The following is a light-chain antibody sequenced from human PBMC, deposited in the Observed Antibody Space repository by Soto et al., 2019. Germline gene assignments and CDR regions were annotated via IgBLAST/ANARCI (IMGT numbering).Light chain of an antibody. CDR3: QLYGSSPQWT. V-gene: IGKV3-20*01. Sequence: EIVLTQSPGTLSLSPGERATLSCRASQSVSSSYLAWYQQKPAQAPRLLIYGASSRATGIPDRFSGSGSGTDFTLTISRLEPEDFAVYYCQLYGSSPQWTFGQGTKVDIK. J-gene: IGKJ1*01. CDR2: GAS. CDR1: QSVSSSY.